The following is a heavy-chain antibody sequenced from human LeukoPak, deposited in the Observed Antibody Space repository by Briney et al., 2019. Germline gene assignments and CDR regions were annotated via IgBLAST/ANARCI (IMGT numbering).Heavy chain of an antibody. J-gene: IGHJ3*01. CDR1: GYTFTSYG. V-gene: IGHV1-18*01. CDR2: ISAYNGNT. CDR3: ARDSVDQGFDL. D-gene: IGHD2-2*01. Sequence: ASVKVSCKASGYTFTSYGISWVRQAPGQGLEWMGWISAYNGNTNYAQKLQGRVTMTRDTSISTAYMELSSLTSDATAMYYCARDSVDQGFDLWGQGTMVTVSS.